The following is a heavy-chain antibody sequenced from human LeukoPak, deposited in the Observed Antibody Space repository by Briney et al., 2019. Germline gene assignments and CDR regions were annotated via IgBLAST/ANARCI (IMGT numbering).Heavy chain of an antibody. CDR3: VKDLAGTYSFDY. J-gene: IGHJ4*02. CDR2: TTDTGDST. Sequence: GGSLRLSCSASGFTFGRNTMHWVRQAPGKGLEYVSGTTDTGDSTYYADSVKGRFTISRGNSKNTLFLQVSSLRVEDTAVYYCVKDLAGTYSFDYWGQGTLVTVSS. CDR1: GFTFGRNT. V-gene: IGHV3-64D*06. D-gene: IGHD3-10*01.